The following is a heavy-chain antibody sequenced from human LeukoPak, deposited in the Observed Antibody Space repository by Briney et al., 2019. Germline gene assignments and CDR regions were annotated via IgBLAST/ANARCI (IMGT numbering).Heavy chain of an antibody. J-gene: IGHJ4*02. D-gene: IGHD6-6*01. V-gene: IGHV3-23*01. CDR2: ISDSGSST. Sequence: GGSLRLPCAASGFTFSNSAMSWVRQAPGKGLEWVSSISDSGSSTYFADSVKARFTISRDNSKNTLYLQMSSLRAEDTAVYYCAKDQAAARPHYWGQGTLVTVSS. CDR1: GFTFSNSA. CDR3: AKDQAAARPHY.